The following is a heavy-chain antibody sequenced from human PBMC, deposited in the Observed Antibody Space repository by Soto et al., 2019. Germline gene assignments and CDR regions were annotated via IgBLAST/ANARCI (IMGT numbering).Heavy chain of an antibody. D-gene: IGHD5-18*01. CDR3: ARMASFGSLNWFDP. Sequence: KVSCKASGYTFTNNDVTWVRQATGQGLEWMGWMNPGSGDTGYAQKFQGRVTMTRNISIATAYMELSSLRSEDTAIYYCARMASFGSLNWFDPWGQGTLVTVSS. CDR2: MNPGSGDT. J-gene: IGHJ5*02. V-gene: IGHV1-8*01. CDR1: GYTFTNND.